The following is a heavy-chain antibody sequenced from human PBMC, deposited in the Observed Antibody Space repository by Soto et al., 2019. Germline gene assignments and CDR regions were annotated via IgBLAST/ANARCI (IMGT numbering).Heavy chain of an antibody. Sequence: PGGSLRLSCAASGSSFGSYALSWVRQAPGKGLEWVSTISGSDGKTFYADSVKGRFSISRDTSQSTLYLQMNSLRADDTAMYYCARWSYLDYWGQGTPVTVSA. CDR1: GSSFGSYA. V-gene: IGHV3-23*01. CDR2: ISGSDGKT. CDR3: ARWSYLDY. D-gene: IGHD3-3*01. J-gene: IGHJ4*02.